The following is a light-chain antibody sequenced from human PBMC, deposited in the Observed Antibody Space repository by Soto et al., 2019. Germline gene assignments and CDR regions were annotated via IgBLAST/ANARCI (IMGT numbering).Light chain of an antibody. CDR2: DAS. V-gene: IGKV3-11*01. CDR3: QQRSNWPPIT. CDR1: QSVSSY. J-gene: IGKJ4*01. Sequence: EIVLTQSPATLSLSPGERATLSCRASQSVSSYLAWYQQKPGQAPSLLIYDASNRATSIPPRFSGSGSGTDFTLTISSLEPEDFAVYYCQQRSNWPPITFGGGTKVEIK.